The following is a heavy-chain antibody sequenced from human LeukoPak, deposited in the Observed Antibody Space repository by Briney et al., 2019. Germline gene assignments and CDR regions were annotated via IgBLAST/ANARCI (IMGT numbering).Heavy chain of an antibody. Sequence: PGGSLRLSCAASGFTVSSNYMSWVRQAPGKGLEWVSVIYSGGSTYYADSVKGRFTISRDNSKNTLYLQMNSLRAEDTAVYYCARDMNKFGEFYAFDIWGQGTMVTVSS. V-gene: IGHV3-53*01. CDR3: ARDMNKFGEFYAFDI. CDR2: IYSGGST. J-gene: IGHJ3*02. D-gene: IGHD3-10*01. CDR1: GFTVSSNY.